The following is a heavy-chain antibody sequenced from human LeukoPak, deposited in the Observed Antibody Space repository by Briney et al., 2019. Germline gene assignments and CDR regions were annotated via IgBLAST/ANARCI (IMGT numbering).Heavy chain of an antibody. V-gene: IGHV1-18*01. CDR1: GYTFTSYG. Sequence: ASVKVSCKASGYTFTSYGISWVRQAPGHGPEWMGWTSGNNNNADYAQKFQGRVTMTTDISTSTAYMELSGLRSDDTAVYYCAREILWFGDLLTYFLDVWGQGTTVTVSS. J-gene: IGHJ6*02. CDR3: AREILWFGDLLTYFLDV. CDR2: TSGNNNNA. D-gene: IGHD3-10*01.